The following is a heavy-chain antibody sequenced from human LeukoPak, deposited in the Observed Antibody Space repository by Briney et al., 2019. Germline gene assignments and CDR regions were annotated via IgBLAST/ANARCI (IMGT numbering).Heavy chain of an antibody. J-gene: IGHJ6*02. CDR2: VIPILAIS. V-gene: IGHV1-69*04. CDR1: GGTFSTYA. CDR3: ARTNYYDSSGSQGPGTFYYGLDV. Sequence: SVKVSCKASGGTFSTYAMTWVRQAPGQGLEWMGRVIPILAISNYAQMFQDRVTITADKSTSTAYMELSSLGSEDTAVYFCARTNYYDSSGSQGPGTFYYGLDVWGQGTTVTVSS. D-gene: IGHD3-22*01.